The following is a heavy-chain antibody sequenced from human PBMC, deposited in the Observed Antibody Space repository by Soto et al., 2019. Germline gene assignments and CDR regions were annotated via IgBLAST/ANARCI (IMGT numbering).Heavy chain of an antibody. CDR1: GFTFTSYC. J-gene: IGHJ4*02. CDR3: ATYYCAREGSSGWPFDY. Sequence: QVQLVQSGAEVKKPGASVKVSCKTSGFTFTSYCMHWVRQAHGQGLEWMGIINPSGGGTSYAQKFQGRVTMTRDTSTRTAYMEMSSLRYEDTAMYYCATYYCAREGSSGWPFDYWGQGTLVTVSS. V-gene: IGHV1-46*01. D-gene: IGHD6-19*01. CDR2: INPSGGGT.